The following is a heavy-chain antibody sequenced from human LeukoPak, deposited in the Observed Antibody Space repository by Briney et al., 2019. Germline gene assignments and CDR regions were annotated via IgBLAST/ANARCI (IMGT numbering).Heavy chain of an antibody. V-gene: IGHV1-46*01. Sequence: ASVKVSCKASGYTFTAYYMHWVRQAPGQGLEWMGLINPSGGSTNYAQKFQGRVTMTRDMSTSTVYMELSSLRSEDTAVFYCARGPHKRTYDRDNWFDPWGQGTLVTVSS. CDR2: INPSGGST. CDR3: ARGPHKRTYDRDNWFDP. J-gene: IGHJ5*02. D-gene: IGHD3-3*01. CDR1: GYTFTAYY.